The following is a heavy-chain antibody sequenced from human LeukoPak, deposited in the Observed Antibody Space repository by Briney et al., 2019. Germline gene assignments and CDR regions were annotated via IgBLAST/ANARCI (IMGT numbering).Heavy chain of an antibody. D-gene: IGHD5-18*01. V-gene: IGHV1-2*02. CDR2: INPNSGGT. J-gene: IGHJ6*03. CDR1: GYTFTGYY. CDR3: ATLDSYGQYYYYYYYMDV. Sequence: GASVKVSCKASGYTFTGYYMHWVRQAPGQGLEWMGWINPNSGGTNYAQKFQGRVTMTRDTSISTAYMELSRLRSDDTTVYYCATLDSYGQYYYYYYYMDVWGKGTTVTVSS.